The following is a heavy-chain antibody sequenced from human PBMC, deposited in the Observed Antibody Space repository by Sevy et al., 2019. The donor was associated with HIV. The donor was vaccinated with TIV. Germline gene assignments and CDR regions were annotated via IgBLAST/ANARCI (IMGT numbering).Heavy chain of an antibody. CDR2: LSFGCGEI. Sequence: GESLKITCAASGFTFSKYSMSWVRQPPGKGLEWVSTLSFGCGEINYADYVKGRFTISRDNSKSSVYLQMNNLRPEDTAVYYCAREGCTKPHDYWGQGTLVTVSS. CDR3: AREGCTKPHDY. D-gene: IGHD2-8*01. V-gene: IGHV3-23*01. J-gene: IGHJ4*02. CDR1: GFTFSKYS.